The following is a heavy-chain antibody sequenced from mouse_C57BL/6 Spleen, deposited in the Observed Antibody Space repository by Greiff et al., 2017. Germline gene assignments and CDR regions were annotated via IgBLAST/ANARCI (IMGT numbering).Heavy chain of an antibody. CDR3: ARSGYYYGRETWFAY. CDR1: GYTFADYN. D-gene: IGHD1-1*01. J-gene: IGHJ3*01. Sequence: EVQLQQSGPELVKPGASVKIPCKASGYTFADYNMDWVKQSHGKSLEWIGDINPNNGGTIYNQKFKGKATLTVDKSSSTAYMELRSLTSEDTAVYYCARSGYYYGRETWFAYWGQGTLVTVSA. V-gene: IGHV1-18*01. CDR2: INPNNGGT.